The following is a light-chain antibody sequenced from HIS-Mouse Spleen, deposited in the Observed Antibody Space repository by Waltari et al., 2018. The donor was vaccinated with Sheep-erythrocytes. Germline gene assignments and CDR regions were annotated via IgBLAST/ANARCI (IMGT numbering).Light chain of an antibody. Sequence: QSALTQPRSVSGSPGQSVTISCTGTSSDVGGYNYVSWYQQHPGKAPKLMIYDVSTRPSGVPDRFSGSKSGNTASLTISGLQAEDEADYYCSSYTSSSTLVVFGGGTKLTVL. V-gene: IGLV2-11*02. CDR2: DVS. CDR3: SSYTSSSTLVV. CDR1: SSDVGGYNY. J-gene: IGLJ2*01.